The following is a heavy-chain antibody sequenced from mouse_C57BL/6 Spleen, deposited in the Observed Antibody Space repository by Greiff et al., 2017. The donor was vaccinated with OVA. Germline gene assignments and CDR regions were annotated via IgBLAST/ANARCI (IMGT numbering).Heavy chain of an antibody. CDR2: ISSGGSYT. D-gene: IGHD2-5*01. CDR1: GFTFSSYG. Sequence: EVQVVESGGDLVKPGGSLKLSCAASGFTFSSYGMSWVRQTPDKRLEWVATISSGGSYTYYPDSVKGRFTISRDNAKNTLYLQMSSLKSEDTAMYYCARHLGNSNPAWFAYWGQGTLVTVSA. J-gene: IGHJ3*01. V-gene: IGHV5-6*01. CDR3: ARHLGNSNPAWFAY.